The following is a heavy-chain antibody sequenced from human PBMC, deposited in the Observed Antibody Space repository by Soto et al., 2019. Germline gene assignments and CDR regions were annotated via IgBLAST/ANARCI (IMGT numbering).Heavy chain of an antibody. CDR3: AKDEGAEDDILTGYPLFDY. V-gene: IGHV3-30*18. Sequence: QVQLVESGGGVVQPGRSLRLSCAASGFNFRSYGMHWVRQAPGKGLEWVAVISYDGSAKWYVDSVKGRFTISRDTSKNILYLKRSSLRAEDTAVYYCAKDEGAEDDILTGYPLFDYRGQGILVTVSS. D-gene: IGHD3-9*01. CDR1: GFNFRSYG. CDR2: ISYDGSAK. J-gene: IGHJ4*02.